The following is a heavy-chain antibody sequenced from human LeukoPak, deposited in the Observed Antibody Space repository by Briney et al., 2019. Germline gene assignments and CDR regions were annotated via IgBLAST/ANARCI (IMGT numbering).Heavy chain of an antibody. D-gene: IGHD6-19*01. Sequence: GGSLRLSCAASGFSFSSFSMNWVRQAPGKGLEWVSYISGGSSFTYYVDSVKGRFTISRDNSKNTLYLQMNSLRAEDTAVYYCAKDRYGRWLVRSVWCDYWGQGTLVTVSS. CDR2: ISGGSSFT. J-gene: IGHJ4*02. V-gene: IGHV3-21*04. CDR1: GFSFSSFS. CDR3: AKDRYGRWLVRSVWCDY.